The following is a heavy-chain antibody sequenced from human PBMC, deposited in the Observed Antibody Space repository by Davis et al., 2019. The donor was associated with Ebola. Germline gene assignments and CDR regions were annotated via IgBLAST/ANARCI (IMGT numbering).Heavy chain of an antibody. J-gene: IGHJ4*02. CDR3: ARHLGRYYFDY. CDR1: GGSISSSSYY. Sequence: PGGSLRLSCTVSGGSISSSSYYWGWIRQPPGKGLEWIGSIYYSGSTYYNPSLKSRVTISVDTSKNQFSLKLSSVTAADTAVYYCARHLGRYYFDYWGQGTLVTVSS. CDR2: IYYSGST. V-gene: IGHV4-39*01. D-gene: IGHD1-14*01.